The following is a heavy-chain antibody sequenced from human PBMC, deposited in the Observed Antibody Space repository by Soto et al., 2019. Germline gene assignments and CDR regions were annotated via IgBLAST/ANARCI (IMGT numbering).Heavy chain of an antibody. J-gene: IGHJ6*02. D-gene: IGHD3-3*01. CDR3: ARVVTTFGEEYYYGMDV. CDR1: GYTFTSYA. CDR2: INAGNGNT. Sequence: ASVKVSCKASGYTFTSYAMHWVRQAPGQRLEWMGWINAGNGNTKYSQKFQGRVTITRDTSASTAYMELSSLRSEDTAVYYCARVVTTFGEEYYYGMDVWGQGTTVTVSS. V-gene: IGHV1-3*01.